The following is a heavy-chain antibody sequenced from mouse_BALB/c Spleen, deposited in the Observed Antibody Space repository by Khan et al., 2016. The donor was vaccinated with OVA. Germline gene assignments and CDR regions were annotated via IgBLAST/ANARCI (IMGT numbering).Heavy chain of an antibody. CDR1: AYSITSGYA. D-gene: IGHD1-1*01. CDR2: ISYSGVT. CDR3: ARGNYYGYYFDY. J-gene: IGHJ2*01. V-gene: IGHV3-2*02. Sequence: EVQLVESGPGLVKPSQSPSLTCTVTAYSITSGYAWNWIRQFPGNKLEWMGYISYSGVTSYTPSLKSRISITRDTSKNQFFLQLNSVTTEDTATYYCARGNYYGYYFDYWGQGTTLTVSS.